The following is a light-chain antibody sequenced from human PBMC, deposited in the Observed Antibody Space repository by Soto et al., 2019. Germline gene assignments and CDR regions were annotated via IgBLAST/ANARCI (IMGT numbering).Light chain of an antibody. CDR1: QSVFCSSNNRNC. CDR3: QQYSSTPRT. V-gene: IGKV4-1*01. CDR2: WAS. J-gene: IGKJ1*01. Sequence: DIVMTQSPDSLAVSLGERATINCKSSQSVFCSSNNRNCLAWYQQKPGQPPKLLIYWASTRESGVPDRFSGSGSGTEFTLTISSLQAEDVAVYYCQQYSSTPRTVGQGTKVEIK.